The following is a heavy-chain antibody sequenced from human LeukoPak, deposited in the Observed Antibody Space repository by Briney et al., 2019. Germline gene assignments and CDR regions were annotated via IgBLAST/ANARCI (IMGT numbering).Heavy chain of an antibody. CDR1: GGSISSYY. J-gene: IGHJ4*02. D-gene: IGHD3-16*01. Sequence: SGTLSLTCTVSGGSISSYYWSWIRQPPGKGLEWIGYIYYSGSTNYNPSLKSRVTISVDTSKNQFSLKLSSVTAADTAAYYCARWTWGNFDYWGQGTLVTVSS. CDR3: ARWTWGNFDY. CDR2: IYYSGST. V-gene: IGHV4-59*01.